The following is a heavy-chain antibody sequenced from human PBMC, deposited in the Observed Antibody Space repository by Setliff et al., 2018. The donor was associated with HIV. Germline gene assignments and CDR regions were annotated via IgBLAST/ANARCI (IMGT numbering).Heavy chain of an antibody. D-gene: IGHD3-10*01. V-gene: IGHV4-34*01. CDR3: ARSLDSDFLYYFDY. CDR1: GGSFSAYH. CDR2: INHSGST. J-gene: IGHJ4*02. Sequence: PSETLSLTCAVYGGSFSAYHWSWIRQTPGRGLEWLGEINHSGSTAYNLALESRVTISVDTSKNQFSLTMTSVTAADTAVYYCARSLDSDFLYYFDYWGQGTLVTVSS.